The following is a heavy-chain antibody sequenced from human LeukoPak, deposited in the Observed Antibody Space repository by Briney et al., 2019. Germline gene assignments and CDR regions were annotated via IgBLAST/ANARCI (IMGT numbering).Heavy chain of an antibody. D-gene: IGHD6-19*01. V-gene: IGHV2-5*01. CDR3: ALTGLTRSGGDY. CDR2: IYWNDDK. Sequence: SGPTLVNPTQTLTLTCSFSGFSLSTIGVGVGWIRQPPGKALEWLALIYWNDDKAYSPSLKSRLTITKDTSKNQVVLTMTNMDPVDTATYYCALTGLTRSGGDYWGQGTLVTVSS. J-gene: IGHJ4*02. CDR1: GFSLSTIGVG.